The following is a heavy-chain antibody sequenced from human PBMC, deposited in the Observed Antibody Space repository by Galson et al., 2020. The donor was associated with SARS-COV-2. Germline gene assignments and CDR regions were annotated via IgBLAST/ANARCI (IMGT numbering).Heavy chain of an antibody. V-gene: IGHV1-18*04. CDR3: TRGGDYVWGSSRYLPFDY. J-gene: IGHJ4*02. CDR1: GYTFSGYG. CDR2: ISTYNGDT. Sequence: ASAKVSCTASGYTFSGYGIHWVRQAPGQGLEWMVWISTYNGDTNYAQKFQGRVTVTTDTSTGTAYMELRNLRSDDTAVYFCTRGGDYVWGSSRYLPFDYWGQGTLVTVSS. D-gene: IGHD3-16*02.